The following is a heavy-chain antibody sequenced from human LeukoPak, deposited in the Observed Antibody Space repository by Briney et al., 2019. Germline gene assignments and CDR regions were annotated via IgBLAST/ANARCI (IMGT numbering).Heavy chain of an antibody. D-gene: IGHD6-13*01. J-gene: IGHJ5*01. Sequence: ASVKVSCKASGYTFTGYYMHWVPQAPGQGLEWMGWINPNSGGTNYAQKFQGRVTMTRDTSISTAYMELSRLRSDDTAVYYCARDRATIAAAARWNWFDPWGQGTTVTVSS. V-gene: IGHV1-2*02. CDR1: GYTFTGYY. CDR2: INPNSGGT. CDR3: ARDRATIAAAARWNWFDP.